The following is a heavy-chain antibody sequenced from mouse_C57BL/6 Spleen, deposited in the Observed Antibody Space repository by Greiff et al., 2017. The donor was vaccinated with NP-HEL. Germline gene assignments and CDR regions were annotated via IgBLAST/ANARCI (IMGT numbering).Heavy chain of an antibody. Sequence: VQLQESGAELARPGASVKLSCKASGYTFTSYGISWVKQRTGQGLEWIGEIYPRSGNTYYNEKFKGKATLTADKSSSTAYMELRSLTSEDSAVYFCGSGGYYGSLDYWGQGTTLTVSS. CDR1: GYTFTSYG. V-gene: IGHV1-81*01. CDR3: GSGGYYGSLDY. J-gene: IGHJ2*01. D-gene: IGHD1-1*01. CDR2: IYPRSGNT.